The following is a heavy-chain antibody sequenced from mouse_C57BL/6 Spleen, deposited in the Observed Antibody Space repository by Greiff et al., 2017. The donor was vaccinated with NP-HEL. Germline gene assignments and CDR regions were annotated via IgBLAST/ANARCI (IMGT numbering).Heavy chain of an antibody. CDR3: ARMGYYYGSSYWYFDV. Sequence: QVQLQQPGTELVKPGASVKLSCKASGYTFTSYWMHWVKQRPGQGLEWIGNINPSNGGTNYNEKFKSKATLTVDKSSSTAYMQLSSLTSEDSAVYYCARMGYYYGSSYWYFDVWGTGTTVTVSS. CDR1: GYTFTSYW. CDR2: INPSNGGT. D-gene: IGHD1-1*01. J-gene: IGHJ1*03. V-gene: IGHV1-53*01.